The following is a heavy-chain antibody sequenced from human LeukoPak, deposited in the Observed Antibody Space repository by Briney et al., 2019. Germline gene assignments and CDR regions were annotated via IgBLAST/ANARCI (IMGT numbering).Heavy chain of an antibody. CDR3: ANNRHWYFDWLLLSY. CDR1: GFTFSSYA. J-gene: IGHJ4*02. Sequence: GGSLRLSCAASGFTFSSYAMSWVRQAPGKGLEWVSAISGSGGSTYYADSVRGRFTISRDNSKNTLYLQMNSLRAEDTAVYYFANNRHWYFDWLLLSYWGQGTLVTVSS. D-gene: IGHD3-9*01. CDR2: ISGSGGST. V-gene: IGHV3-23*01.